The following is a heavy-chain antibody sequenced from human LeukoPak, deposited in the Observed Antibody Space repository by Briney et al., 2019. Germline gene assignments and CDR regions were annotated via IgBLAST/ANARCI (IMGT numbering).Heavy chain of an antibody. D-gene: IGHD2-2*01. J-gene: IGHJ4*02. Sequence: ASVKVSCKASGYSFTSFGLSWLRQAPGQGLEWMGWISTNTGNTDYAQKFQDRVTLTTDTSTTTAYMELRSLTSDDTAVYYCARETPYPDCSSSGCYGPWDYWGQGTLVLVSS. CDR2: ISTNTGNT. CDR3: ARETPYPDCSSSGCYGPWDY. CDR1: GYSFTSFG. V-gene: IGHV1-18*01.